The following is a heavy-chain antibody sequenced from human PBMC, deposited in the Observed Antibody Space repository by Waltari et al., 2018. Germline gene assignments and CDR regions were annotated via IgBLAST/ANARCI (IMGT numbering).Heavy chain of an antibody. CDR1: GFTFADYA. CDR2: ISWNSGSI. D-gene: IGHD6-13*01. V-gene: IGHV3-9*01. J-gene: IGHJ2*01. CDR3: AKDAAAGIDWYFDL. Sequence: EVQLVASGGGLVQPGRSLRLSCAASGFTFADYAMHWVRPAPGKGLEWVSGISWNSGSIGYADSVKGRFTISRDNAKNSLYLQMNSLRAEDTALYYCAKDAAAGIDWYFDLWGRGTLVTVSS.